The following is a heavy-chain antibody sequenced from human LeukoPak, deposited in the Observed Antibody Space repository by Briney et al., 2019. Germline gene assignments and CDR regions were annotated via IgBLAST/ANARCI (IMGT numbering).Heavy chain of an antibody. Sequence: ASVKVSCKASGYTFTSYDINWLRQDTGPPLVWMGRIDATSGTTGYAQKFQRRLSMTRSTTTRTAYMERTSLRSECTAVYYCARSHGEDRDYCGQGTLVT. D-gene: IGHD4-17*01. V-gene: IGHV1-8*01. J-gene: IGHJ4*02. CDR3: ARSHGEDRDY. CDR1: GYTFTSYD. CDR2: IDATSGTT.